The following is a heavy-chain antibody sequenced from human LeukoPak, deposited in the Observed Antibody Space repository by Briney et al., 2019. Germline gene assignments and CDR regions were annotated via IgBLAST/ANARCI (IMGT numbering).Heavy chain of an antibody. J-gene: IGHJ4*02. D-gene: IGHD2-21*02. CDR3: AKGLTPYCGGDCYWDYFDY. V-gene: IGHV3-30*18. CDR2: ISFDGSNK. Sequence: GGSLRLSCAASGFTFSGYGMHWVRQAPGKGLEWVAVISFDGSNKYYADSVKGRFTISRDNSKNTLYLQMNSLRAEDTAAYYCAKGLTPYCGGDCYWDYFDYWGQGTLVTVSS. CDR1: GFTFSGYG.